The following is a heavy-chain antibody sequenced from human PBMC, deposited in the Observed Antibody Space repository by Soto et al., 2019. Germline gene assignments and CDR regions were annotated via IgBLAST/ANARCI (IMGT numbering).Heavy chain of an antibody. CDR2: INHSGST. CDR1: GGSFSGYY. CDR3: ARDLLGYCTNGVCPAGFDY. D-gene: IGHD2-8*01. Sequence: SETLSLTCAVYGGSFSGYYWSWIRQPPGKGLEWIGEINHSGSTNYNPSLKSRVTISVDTSKNQFSLKLSSVTAADTAVYYCARDLLGYCTNGVCPAGFDYWGQGTLVTVSS. V-gene: IGHV4-34*01. J-gene: IGHJ4*02.